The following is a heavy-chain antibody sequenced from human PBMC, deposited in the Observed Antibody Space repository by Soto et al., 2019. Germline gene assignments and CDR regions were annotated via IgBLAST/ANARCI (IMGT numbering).Heavy chain of an antibody. V-gene: IGHV3-23*01. J-gene: IGHJ4*02. CDR1: GFTFSSYA. D-gene: IGHD3-22*01. Sequence: GGSLRLSCAASGFTFSSYAMTWVRQAPGKGLEWVSAISGSGGSTYYADSVKGRFTISRDNSKNTVYLQMNSLRAEDTAVYYCAKDRSEGSFTYYYDGSGYSIFDYWGQGTPVTVSS. CDR2: ISGSGGST. CDR3: AKDRSEGSFTYYYDGSGYSIFDY.